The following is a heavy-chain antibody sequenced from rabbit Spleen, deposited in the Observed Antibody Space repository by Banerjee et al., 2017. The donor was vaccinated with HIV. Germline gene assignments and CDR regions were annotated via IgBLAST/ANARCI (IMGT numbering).Heavy chain of an antibody. D-gene: IGHD8-1*01. CDR2: IYVGSSAST. Sequence: QEHLEESGGALVTPGGTLTLTCKASGFSFSEKEVMCWVRQAPGKGLEWIACIYVGSSASTYYASWAKGRFTISKTSSTTVTLQMPSLTAADTATYFCARDIGSYYAFDLWGQGTLVTVS. CDR3: ARDIGSYYAFDL. J-gene: IGHJ6*01. CDR1: GFSFSEKEV. V-gene: IGHV1S45*01.